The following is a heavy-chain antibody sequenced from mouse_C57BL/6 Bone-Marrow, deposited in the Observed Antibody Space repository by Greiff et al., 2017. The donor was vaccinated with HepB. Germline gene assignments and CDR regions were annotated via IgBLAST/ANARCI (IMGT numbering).Heavy chain of an antibody. V-gene: IGHV8-5*01. CDR1: GFSLSTSNMG. CDR2: IWGNDNK. J-gene: IGHJ3*01. Sequence: ESGPGILQPSQTLSLTCSFSGFSLSTSNMGIGWIRQPSGKGLEWLAHIWGNDNKYHHPSLKRRLTISKDTSNNQVFLKITSVYTAETATYYCAQMRGFAYWGQGTLVTVSA. CDR3: AQMRGFAY.